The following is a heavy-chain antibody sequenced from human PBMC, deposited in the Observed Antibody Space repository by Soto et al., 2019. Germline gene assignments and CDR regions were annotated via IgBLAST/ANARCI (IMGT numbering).Heavy chain of an antibody. J-gene: IGHJ2*01. CDR1: GGTFSSYT. D-gene: IGHD1-1*01. V-gene: IGHV1-69*08. Sequence: QVQLVQSGAEVKKPGSSVKVSCKASGGTFSSYTISWVRQAPGQGLEWMGRIIPILGIANYAQKFQGRVTITADKSTSTAYMELSSLRSEDTAVYYCARDSKRCAYNSCPYWYFDLWGRGTLVTVSS. CDR2: IIPILGIA. CDR3: ARDSKRCAYNSCPYWYFDL.